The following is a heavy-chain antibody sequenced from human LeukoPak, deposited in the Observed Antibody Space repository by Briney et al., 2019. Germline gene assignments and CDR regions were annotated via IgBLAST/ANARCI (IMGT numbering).Heavy chain of an antibody. V-gene: IGHV3-23*01. D-gene: IGHD3-10*01. Sequence: GGSMRLSCAASGLTFSSYAMSWVRQAPGKGLEWVSGISGSGGSTYYADSVKGRFTISRDNSKNTLSLQMNSLKAEDTAVYYCAKIWFAEYSYFDLWGRGTLVTVSS. CDR3: AKIWFAEYSYFDL. CDR1: GLTFSSYA. J-gene: IGHJ2*01. CDR2: ISGSGGST.